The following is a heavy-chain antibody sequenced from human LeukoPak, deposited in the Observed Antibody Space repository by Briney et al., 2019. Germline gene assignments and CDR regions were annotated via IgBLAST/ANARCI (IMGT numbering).Heavy chain of an antibody. CDR1: GGSISSYY. D-gene: IGHD3-9*01. Sequence: SETLSLTCTVSGGSISSYYWSWIRQPPGKGLEWIGYIYYSGSTNYNPSLKSRVTISVDTSKNQFSLKLSSVTAADTAVYYCARLRYSDWDFFDYWGQGTLVTVSS. CDR3: ARLRYSDWDFFDY. CDR2: IYYSGST. V-gene: IGHV4-59*08. J-gene: IGHJ4*02.